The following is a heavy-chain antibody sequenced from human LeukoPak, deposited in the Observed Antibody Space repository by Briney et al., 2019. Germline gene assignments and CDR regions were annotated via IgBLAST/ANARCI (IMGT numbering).Heavy chain of an antibody. J-gene: IGHJ4*02. CDR1: GYTFTSYD. V-gene: IGHV1-8*01. D-gene: IGHD2-21*01. CDR3: ARGIVVPPVLYYFDY. Sequence: ASVKVSCKASGYTFTSYDINWVRQATGQGLEWMGWMNPNSGNTGYAQKFQGRVTITRNTSISTAYMELSSLRSEDTAVYYCARGIVVPPVLYYFDYWGQGTLVTVSS. CDR2: MNPNSGNT.